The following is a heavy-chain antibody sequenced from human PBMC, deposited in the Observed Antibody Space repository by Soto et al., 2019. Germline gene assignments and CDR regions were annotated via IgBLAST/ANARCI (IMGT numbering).Heavy chain of an antibody. J-gene: IGHJ4*02. CDR1: GYSFTGNS. CDR2: XHPSNGGT. V-gene: IGHV1-2*04. CDR3: XXXXXXXVY. Sequence: QVHLVQSGAEVKKPGASVKVSCKASGYSFTGNSIHWVRQAPGQGLEWMGWXHPSNGGTNYAQKFQGWVTMTRDTXXXXXXXXXXXXXXXXXXXXXXXXXXXXXVYWGQGTLVTVSS.